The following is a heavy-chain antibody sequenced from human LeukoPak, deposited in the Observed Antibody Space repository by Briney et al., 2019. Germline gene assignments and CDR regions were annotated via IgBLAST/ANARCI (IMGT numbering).Heavy chain of an antibody. CDR3: AREIKTYYDFWSGYPTDYFDY. CDR1: GFTFSSYW. J-gene: IGHJ4*02. CDR2: IKQDGSEK. V-gene: IGHV3-7*01. Sequence: GGSLRLSCAASGFTFSSYWMSWVRQAPGKGLEWVANIKQDGSEKYYVDSVKGRFTISRDNAKNSLYLQMNSLRAEDTAVYYCAREIKTYYDFWSGYPTDYFDYWGQGTLVTVSS. D-gene: IGHD3-3*01.